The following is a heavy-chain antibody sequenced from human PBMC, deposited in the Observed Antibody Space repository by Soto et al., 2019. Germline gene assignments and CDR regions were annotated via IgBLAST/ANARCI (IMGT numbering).Heavy chain of an antibody. V-gene: IGHV1-46*02. CDR2: IDPSGNGT. J-gene: IGHJ4*02. CDR3: AINYYDSSGYLY. D-gene: IGHD3-22*01. CDR1: GQSFYSCS. Sequence: NVCRETCGQSFYSCSMDWPRQAPGQGLDWLGKIDPSGNGTSYAERFQGRITLTSDTSTKTVYVELSSLRSEDTAIYYCAINYYDSSGYLYWGQRILPTDPS.